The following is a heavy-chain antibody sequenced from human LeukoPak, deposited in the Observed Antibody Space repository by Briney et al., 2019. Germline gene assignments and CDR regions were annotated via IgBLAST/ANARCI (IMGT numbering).Heavy chain of an antibody. CDR2: IYYSGST. V-gene: IGHV4-59*08. D-gene: IGHD2-15*01. Sequence: SETLSLTCTVSGGSISGYYWSWIRQPPGKGLEWIGYIYYSGSTNYNPSLKSRVTISVDTSQNQFSLKLTSVTAADTAVYYCARPVPGCNGGTCYSFWFDPWGQGTLVTVSS. CDR3: ARPVPGCNGGTCYSFWFDP. J-gene: IGHJ5*02. CDR1: GGSISGYY.